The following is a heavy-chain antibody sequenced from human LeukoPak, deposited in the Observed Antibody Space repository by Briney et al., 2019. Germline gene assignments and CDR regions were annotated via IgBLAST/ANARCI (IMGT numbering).Heavy chain of an antibody. CDR3: ARDPAEDSSPPTDY. Sequence: GGSLRLSCAASGFTFSSYGMSWVRQAPGKGLEWVANIKQDGSGKYYVDSVKGRFTISRDSAKNSLYLQMNSLRAEDTAVYYCARDPAEDSSPPTDYWGQGTLVTVSS. J-gene: IGHJ4*02. D-gene: IGHD3-22*01. CDR2: IKQDGSGK. CDR1: GFTFSSYG. V-gene: IGHV3-7*01.